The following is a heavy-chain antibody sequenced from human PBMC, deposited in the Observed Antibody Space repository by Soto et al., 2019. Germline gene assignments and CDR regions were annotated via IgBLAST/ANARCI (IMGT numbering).Heavy chain of an antibody. J-gene: IGHJ5*02. Sequence: QVQLVQSGAEVKKPGSSVKVSCKASGGTFSSYAISCVRQAPGQGLEWMGGIIPIFGTANYAQKFQGRVTITADESTRTAYMELSRLRSEDTAVYYCAREYCGGDCYFLHWFDPWGQGPLVTVSS. V-gene: IGHV1-69*01. CDR2: IIPIFGTA. CDR3: AREYCGGDCYFLHWFDP. CDR1: GGTFSSYA. D-gene: IGHD2-21*02.